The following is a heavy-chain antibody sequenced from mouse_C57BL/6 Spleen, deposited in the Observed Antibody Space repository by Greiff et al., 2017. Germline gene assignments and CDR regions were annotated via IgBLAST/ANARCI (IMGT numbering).Heavy chain of an antibody. Sequence: QVQLQQPGAELVMPGASVKLFCKASGYTFTSYWMHWVKQRPGQGLEWIGKIDSYDSYTNYNQKFKGKSTLTVDKSSSTAYMQLSSLTSEDSAVYYCARKGDYGSSFDYWGQGTTLTVSS. CDR1: GYTFTSYW. J-gene: IGHJ2*01. CDR3: ARKGDYGSSFDY. D-gene: IGHD1-1*01. V-gene: IGHV1-69*01. CDR2: IDSYDSYT.